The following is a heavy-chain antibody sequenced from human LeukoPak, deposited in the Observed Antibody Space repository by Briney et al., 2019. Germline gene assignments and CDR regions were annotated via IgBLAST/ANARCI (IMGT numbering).Heavy chain of an antibody. CDR2: IRHSSSDI. D-gene: IGHD3-10*01. CDR1: GFTFSSYS. CDR3: AREWFGELI. V-gene: IGHV3-48*01. Sequence: QPGGSLRLSCAVSGFTFSSYSMNWVRQAPGKGLEWISFIRHSSSDIYCADSVKGRFTISRDNAKNSLYLQMNSLRAEDTAVYYCAREWFGELIWGQGTLVTVSS. J-gene: IGHJ4*02.